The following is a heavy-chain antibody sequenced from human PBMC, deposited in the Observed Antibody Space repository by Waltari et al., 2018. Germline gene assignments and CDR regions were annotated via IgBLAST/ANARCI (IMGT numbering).Heavy chain of an antibody. Sequence: QVQLVQSGAEVKKPGSSVKVSCKASGGTFSSYAIRWVRQAPDQGLEWMGGIIPILGIANYAQKFQGRVTITADESTSTAYMELSSLRSEDTAVYYCARGGIVVVPAPKGFFDYWGQGTLVTVSS. J-gene: IGHJ4*02. D-gene: IGHD2-2*01. V-gene: IGHV1-69*04. CDR2: IIPILGIA. CDR3: ARGGIVVVPAPKGFFDY. CDR1: GGTFSSYA.